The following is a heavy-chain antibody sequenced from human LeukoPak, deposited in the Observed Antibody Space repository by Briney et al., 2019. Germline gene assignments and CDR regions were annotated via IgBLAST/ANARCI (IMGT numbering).Heavy chain of an antibody. D-gene: IGHD3-22*01. CDR2: ISAYNGNT. V-gene: IGHV1-18*01. J-gene: IGHJ4*02. CDR1: GYTFTSYG. CDR3: ARVGDIYDSSGYYFDY. Sequence: ASVKVSCKASGYTFTSYGISWVRRAPGQGLEWMGWISAYNGNTNYAQKLQGRVTMTTDTSTSTAYMELRSLRSDDTAVYYCARVGDIYDSSGYYFDYWGQGTLVTVSS.